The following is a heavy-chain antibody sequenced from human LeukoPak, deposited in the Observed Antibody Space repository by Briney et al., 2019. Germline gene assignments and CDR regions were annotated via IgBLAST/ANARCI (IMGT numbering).Heavy chain of an antibody. CDR3: STWGVGAPDY. CDR2: IKSKSNGGTT. CDR1: GFTFSTTW. V-gene: IGHV3-15*01. J-gene: IGHJ4*02. Sequence: GGSLRLSCAASGFTFSTTWMTWVRQAPGKGLEWVGRIKSKSNGGTTDYAAPVKGRFTISRDDSKNTLYLQMSSLQMEDTAVYYCSTWGVGAPDYWGQGTLVTVSS. D-gene: IGHD1-26*01.